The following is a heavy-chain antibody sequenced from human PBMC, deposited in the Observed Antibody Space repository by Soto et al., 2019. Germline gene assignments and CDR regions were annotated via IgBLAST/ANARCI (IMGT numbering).Heavy chain of an antibody. J-gene: IGHJ5*02. Sequence: QVQLQESGPGLVKPSQTLSLTCTVSGGSISSGGYYWSWIRQHPGKGLEWIGYIYYSGSTYYNPSLKSRVTISVDTSKIQFSLKLSSVTAADTAVYYCARVGYYDSSGYYLNWFDPWGQGTLVTVSS. CDR3: ARVGYYDSSGYYLNWFDP. CDR2: IYYSGST. D-gene: IGHD3-22*01. CDR1: GGSISSGGYY. V-gene: IGHV4-31*03.